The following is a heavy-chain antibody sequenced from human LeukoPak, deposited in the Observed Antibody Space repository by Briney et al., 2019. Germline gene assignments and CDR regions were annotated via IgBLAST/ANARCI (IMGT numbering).Heavy chain of an antibody. J-gene: IGHJ4*02. CDR2: IVVGSGNT. CDR1: GFTFTSSA. CDR3: AATHYDSRGYTDY. D-gene: IGHD3-22*01. V-gene: IGHV1-58*02. Sequence: GASVKVSCKASGFTFTSSAMQWVRQARGQRLEWIGWIVVGSGNTNYAQKFQERVTITRDMSTSTRYMGLSSLRAEDTAVYYCAATHYDSRGYTDYWGQGTLVTVSS.